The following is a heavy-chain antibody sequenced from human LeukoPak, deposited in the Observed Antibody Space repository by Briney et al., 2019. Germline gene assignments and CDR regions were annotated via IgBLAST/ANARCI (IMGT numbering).Heavy chain of an antibody. J-gene: IGHJ4*02. Sequence: SVKVSCKASGGTFSSYAISWVRQAPGQGLEWMGRIIPILGIANYAQKFQGRVTITADKSTSTAYMELSSLRSEDTAVYYCAREGSRLPLIAAAFDYWGQGTLVTVSS. D-gene: IGHD6-13*01. CDR1: GGTFSSYA. V-gene: IGHV1-69*04. CDR3: AREGSRLPLIAAAFDY. CDR2: IIPILGIA.